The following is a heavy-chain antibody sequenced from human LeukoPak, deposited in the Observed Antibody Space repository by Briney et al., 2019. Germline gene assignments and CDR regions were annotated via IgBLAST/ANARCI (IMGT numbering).Heavy chain of an antibody. J-gene: IGHJ4*02. Sequence: ASVKVSCKASGGTFSSYAISWVRQAPGQGLEWMGGIIPIFGTANYAQKFQGRVTITTDESTSTAYMELSSLRSEDTAVHYCASVGEQLADYWGQGTLVTVSS. V-gene: IGHV1-69*05. CDR3: ASVGEQLADY. CDR2: IIPIFGTA. CDR1: GGTFSSYA. D-gene: IGHD3-10*01.